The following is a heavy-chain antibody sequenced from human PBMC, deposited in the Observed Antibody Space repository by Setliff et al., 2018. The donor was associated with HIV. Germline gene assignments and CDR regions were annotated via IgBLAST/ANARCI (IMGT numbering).Heavy chain of an antibody. CDR2: IYSGGST. J-gene: IGHJ4*02. D-gene: IGHD3-10*01. CDR3: ARARITLVRGAHFDY. CDR1: GFTVSSNY. V-gene: IGHV3-66*02. Sequence: GGSLRLSCAASGFTVSSNYMSWVRQAPGKGLEWVSLIYSGGSTYYADSVKGRFTISRDNSKNTLYFQMNSLRTEDTAVYYCARARITLVRGAHFDYWGQGTLVTVSS.